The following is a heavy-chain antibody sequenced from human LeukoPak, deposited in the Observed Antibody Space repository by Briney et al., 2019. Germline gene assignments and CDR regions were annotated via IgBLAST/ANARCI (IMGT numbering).Heavy chain of an antibody. D-gene: IGHD3-10*01. Sequence: SVKVSCKASGGTFSSCAISWVRQAPGQGLEWMGGIIPIFGTANYAQKFQGRVTITADKSTSTAYMELSSLRAEDTGFYYCAREVYYGSGRRFDLWGQGTLVTVSS. CDR3: AREVYYGSGRRFDL. CDR1: GGTFSSCA. J-gene: IGHJ4*02. V-gene: IGHV1-69*06. CDR2: IIPIFGTA.